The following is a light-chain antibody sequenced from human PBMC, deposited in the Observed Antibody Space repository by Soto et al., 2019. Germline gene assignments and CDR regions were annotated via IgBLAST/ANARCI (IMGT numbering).Light chain of an antibody. CDR2: GAS. CDR1: QSVSRNY. J-gene: IGKJ4*01. Sequence: EIGLTQSPGTLSLSPGDRATLSCLARQSVSRNYLDWYQQKPGQAPRPLIYGASSRATGIPDRFSGSGSGTDFPLTISRLEPEDFVVYSCHQYGSSPPLTFGGGNKVAIK. CDR3: HQYGSSPPLT. V-gene: IGKV3-20*01.